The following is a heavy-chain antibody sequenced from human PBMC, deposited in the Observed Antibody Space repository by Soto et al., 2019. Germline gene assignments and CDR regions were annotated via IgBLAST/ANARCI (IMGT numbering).Heavy chain of an antibody. V-gene: IGHV4-4*02. D-gene: IGHD1-26*01. CDR1: GDSISSSNW. Sequence: SETLSLNCAVSGDSISSSNWWSWVRQPPGKGLEWIGEIYHSGSTNYNPSLKSRVTISVDKSKNQFSLNLNSVTAADTAVYYCARHSGSYFRDYWGQGTLVTVS. CDR2: IYHSGST. J-gene: IGHJ4*02. CDR3: ARHSGSYFRDY.